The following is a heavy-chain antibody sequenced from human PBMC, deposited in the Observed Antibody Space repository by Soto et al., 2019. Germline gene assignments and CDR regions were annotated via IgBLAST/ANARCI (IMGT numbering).Heavy chain of an antibody. Sequence: QVQLQQWGAGLLKPSETLSLTCAVYGGSFSGYYWSWIRQPPGKGLEGIGEINHSGSTNYNPSLKSRVTISVDTSKNQFSLKLSSVTAADTAVYYCARGGGIVVVVASTIEAFDIWGQGTMVTVSS. D-gene: IGHD2-15*01. V-gene: IGHV4-34*01. CDR2: INHSGST. J-gene: IGHJ3*02. CDR1: GGSFSGYY. CDR3: ARGGGIVVVVASTIEAFDI.